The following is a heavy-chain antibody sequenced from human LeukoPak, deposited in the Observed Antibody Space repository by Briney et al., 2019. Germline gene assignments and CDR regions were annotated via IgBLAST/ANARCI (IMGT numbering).Heavy chain of an antibody. CDR1: GFTFSSYA. CDR3: AKDLSWFGEYMDV. CDR2: ISGSGGST. J-gene: IGHJ6*02. D-gene: IGHD3-10*01. V-gene: IGHV3-23*01. Sequence: SGGSLRLSCAASGFTFSSYAMSWVRQAPGKGLEWVSAISGSGGSTYYADSVKGRFTISRGNSKNTLYLQMNSLRAEDTAVYYCAKDLSWFGEYMDVWGQGTTVTVSS.